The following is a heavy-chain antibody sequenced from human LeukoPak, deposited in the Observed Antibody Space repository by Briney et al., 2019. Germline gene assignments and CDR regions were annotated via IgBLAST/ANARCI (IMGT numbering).Heavy chain of an antibody. Sequence: KPSETLSLTCSVSGGSISSLYWSWIRQPPGKGLEWIGYIYYTGSTNYNPSLKSRVTMFVDMPKNQFSLRLSSVTAADTAVYYCARHRAYSSSSPFDYWGQGTLVTVSS. V-gene: IGHV4-59*08. CDR2: IYYTGST. D-gene: IGHD6-6*01. CDR1: GGSISSLY. CDR3: ARHRAYSSSSPFDY. J-gene: IGHJ4*02.